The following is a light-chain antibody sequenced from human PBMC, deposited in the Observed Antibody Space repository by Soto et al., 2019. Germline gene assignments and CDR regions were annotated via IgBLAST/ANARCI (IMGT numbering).Light chain of an antibody. J-gene: IGKJ1*01. Sequence: IVFTQSPGTLSLSPGERVTLSCRASQIVTSDYLAWYHQAPGQAPRLLIYGAFNRATGISDRFSGSGSGTDFTLSISKLEPGDFGVYFCHQYGKSPRTFGQGTKVDI. V-gene: IGKV3-20*01. CDR1: QIVTSDY. CDR2: GAF. CDR3: HQYGKSPRT.